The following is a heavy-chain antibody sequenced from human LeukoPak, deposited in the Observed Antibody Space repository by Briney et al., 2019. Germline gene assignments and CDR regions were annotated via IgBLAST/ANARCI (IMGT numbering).Heavy chain of an antibody. V-gene: IGHV4-39*01. Sequence: TSETLSLTCTVSGGSISSSSYYWGWIRQPPGKGLEWIGSIYYSGSTYYNPSLKSRVTISVDTSKNQFSLKLSSVTAADTAVYYCARHGGGSPRFLFDPWGQGTLVTVSS. CDR2: IYYSGST. D-gene: IGHD3-16*01. J-gene: IGHJ5*02. CDR3: ARHGGGSPRFLFDP. CDR1: GGSISSSSYY.